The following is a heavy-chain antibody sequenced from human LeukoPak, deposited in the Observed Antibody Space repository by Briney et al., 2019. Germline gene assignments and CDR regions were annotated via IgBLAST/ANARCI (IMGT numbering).Heavy chain of an antibody. Sequence: SETLSLTCTVSGGSISSSSYYWGWIRQPPGKGLEWIGSIYYSGSTYYNPSLKSRVTISVDTSKNQFSLKLSSVTAADTAVYYCAREGSTYLTYYYGSGSYYPARWFDPWGQGTLVTVSS. J-gene: IGHJ5*02. CDR3: AREGSTYLTYYYGSGSYYPARWFDP. CDR2: IYYSGST. CDR1: GGSISSSSYY. D-gene: IGHD3-10*01. V-gene: IGHV4-39*07.